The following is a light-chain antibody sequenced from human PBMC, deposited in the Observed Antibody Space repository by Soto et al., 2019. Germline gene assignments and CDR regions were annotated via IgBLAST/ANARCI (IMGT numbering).Light chain of an antibody. CDR3: QQYGSSTWT. V-gene: IGKV3-20*01. Sequence: EIVLTQSPGTLSLSPGERATLSCRASQSVSSNYLAWYQQRPGQAPRLLIYGASTRATGIPDRFSGSGSGTDFTLTIRRLEPEDFAVYYCQQYGSSTWTFGQGTKV. J-gene: IGKJ1*01. CDR2: GAS. CDR1: QSVSSNY.